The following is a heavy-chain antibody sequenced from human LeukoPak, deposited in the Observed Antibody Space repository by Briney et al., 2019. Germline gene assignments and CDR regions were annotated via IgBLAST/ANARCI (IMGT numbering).Heavy chain of an antibody. CDR2: IYYSGST. V-gene: IGHV4-4*02. CDR1: GFTFSNAW. CDR3: ARDRGNFDVDY. J-gene: IGHJ4*02. Sequence: GSLRLSCAASGFTFSNAWMSWVRQAPGKGLEWMGSIYYSGSTYYHPSLKSRVTISLDTSKNHFSLKLSSVTAADTAVYYCARDRGNFDVDYWGQGTLVTVSS. D-gene: IGHD3-9*01.